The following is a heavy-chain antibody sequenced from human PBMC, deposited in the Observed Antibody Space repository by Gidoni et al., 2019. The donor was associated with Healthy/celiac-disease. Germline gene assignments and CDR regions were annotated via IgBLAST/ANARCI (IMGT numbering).Heavy chain of an antibody. J-gene: IGHJ4*02. CDR2: IIPILGIA. D-gene: IGHD5-12*01. CDR1: GGPFSSYT. CDR3: ARDGGYNLYYFDY. Sequence: QVQLVQSGAEVKKPGSSVKVSCKASGGPFSSYTISWVRQAPGQGLEWMGRIIPILGIANYAQKFQGRVTITADKSTSTAYMELSSLRSEDTAVYYCARDGGYNLYYFDYWGQGTLVTVSS. V-gene: IGHV1-69*08.